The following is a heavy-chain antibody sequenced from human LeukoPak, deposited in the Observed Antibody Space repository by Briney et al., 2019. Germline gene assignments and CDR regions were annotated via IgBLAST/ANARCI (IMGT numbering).Heavy chain of an antibody. J-gene: IGHJ4*02. CDR2: ISQSGSDI. CDR1: GFSFSDFY. D-gene: IGHD5-18*01. Sequence: KPGGSLRLSCAASGFSFSDFYMSWIRQAPGKGLEWISYISQSGSDINYADSVRGRFTVSRDNAKNSLYLQMNSLRAEDTAVYYCARTARVGDYWGQGTLVTVSS. V-gene: IGHV3-11*01. CDR3: ARTARVGDY.